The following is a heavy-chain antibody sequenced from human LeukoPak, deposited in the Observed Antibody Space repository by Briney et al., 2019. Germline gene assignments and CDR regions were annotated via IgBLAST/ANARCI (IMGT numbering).Heavy chain of an antibody. CDR3: ARGNSQYYFDY. CDR1: GFTFSSYA. V-gene: IGHV3-23*01. D-gene: IGHD4-23*01. J-gene: IGHJ4*02. Sequence: GGSLRLSCAASGFTFSSYAMSWVRQAPGKGLEWVSAISGSGGSTYYADSVKGQFTISRDNSKNTLYLQMNSLRAEDTAVYYCARGNSQYYFDYWGQGTLVTVSS. CDR2: ISGSGGST.